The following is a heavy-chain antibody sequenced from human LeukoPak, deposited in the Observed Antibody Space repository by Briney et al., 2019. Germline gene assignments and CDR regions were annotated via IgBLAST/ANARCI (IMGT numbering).Heavy chain of an antibody. D-gene: IGHD6-19*01. Sequence: ASVKVSCKASGYTFSNYGISWVRQAPEPGLEWMGWTSYNGNTNYAQKFQDRVTMTTDTSTTTAYMELRSLESDDTAVYYCARHSGSGWQALGYWGQGTLVTVSS. J-gene: IGHJ4*02. CDR3: ARHSGSGWQALGY. CDR1: GYTFSNYG. V-gene: IGHV1-18*04. CDR2: TSYNGNT.